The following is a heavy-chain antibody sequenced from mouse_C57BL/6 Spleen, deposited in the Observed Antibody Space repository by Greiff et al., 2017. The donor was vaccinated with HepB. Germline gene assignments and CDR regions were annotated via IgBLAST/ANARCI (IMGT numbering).Heavy chain of an antibody. CDR1: GFNIKDDY. Sequence: EVQLQQSGAELVRPGASVKLSCTASGFNIKDDYMHWVKQRPEQGLEWIGWIDPENGDTEYASKFQGKATITADTSSNTAYLQLSSLTSEDTAVYYCTRGGYDGFAYWGQGTLVTVSA. CDR3: TRGGYDGFAY. D-gene: IGHD2-2*01. J-gene: IGHJ3*01. CDR2: IDPENGDT. V-gene: IGHV14-4*01.